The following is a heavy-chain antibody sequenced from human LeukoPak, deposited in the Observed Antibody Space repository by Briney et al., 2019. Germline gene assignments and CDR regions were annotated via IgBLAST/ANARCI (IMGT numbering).Heavy chain of an antibody. J-gene: IGHJ4*02. Sequence: GGSLRLSCGASVFTFSSYWMHWVRQAPGKGLVWISRINSDGSTTSDADSVKGRFTISRDNAKNTLYLQMNSLRAEDTAVYYCARGNYYGQDYWGQGTLVTVSS. V-gene: IGHV3-74*01. CDR2: INSDGSTT. CDR3: ARGNYYGQDY. CDR1: VFTFSSYW. D-gene: IGHD3-10*01.